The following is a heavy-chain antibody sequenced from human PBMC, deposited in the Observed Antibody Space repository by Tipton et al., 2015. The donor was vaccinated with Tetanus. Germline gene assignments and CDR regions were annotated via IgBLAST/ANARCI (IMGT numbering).Heavy chain of an antibody. V-gene: IGHV4-34*01. CDR3: ARAQSDAFDI. J-gene: IGHJ3*02. Sequence: TLSLTCAVYGGSFSGYYWSWIRQPPGKGLEWIGKINHSGSTNYNPSLKSRVTISVDTSNNQFSLKLSSVTAADTAVYYRARAQSDAFDIWGQGTMVTVSS. CDR2: INHSGST. CDR1: GGSFSGYY.